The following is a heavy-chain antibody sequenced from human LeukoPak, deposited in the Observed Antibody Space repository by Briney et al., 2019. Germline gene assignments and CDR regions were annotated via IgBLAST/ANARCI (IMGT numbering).Heavy chain of an antibody. V-gene: IGHV3-21*01. CDR1: GFTFSSYS. Sequence: PGGSLRLSCAASGFTFSSYSMNWVRQAPGKGLEWVSSISSSSSYIYYADSVKGRFPISRDNAKNSLYLQMNSLRAEDTAVYYCARDRSVRRFITMIVVGYGMDVWGQGTTVTVSS. CDR2: ISSSSSYI. J-gene: IGHJ6*02. CDR3: ARDRSVRRFITMIVVGYGMDV. D-gene: IGHD3-22*01.